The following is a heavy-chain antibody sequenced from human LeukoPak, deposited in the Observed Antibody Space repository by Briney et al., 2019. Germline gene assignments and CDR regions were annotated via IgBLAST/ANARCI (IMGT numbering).Heavy chain of an antibody. J-gene: IGHJ3*02. CDR3: ARARYNWNYGGGAFDI. D-gene: IGHD1-7*01. CDR2: ISYDGSNK. V-gene: IGHV3-30*04. CDR1: GFTFSSYA. Sequence: GGSLRLSCAASGFTFSSYAMHWVRQAPGKGLEWVAVISYDGSNKYYADSVKGRFTISRDNSKNTLYLQMNSLRAEDTAVYYCARARYNWNYGGGAFDIWGQGTMVTVSS.